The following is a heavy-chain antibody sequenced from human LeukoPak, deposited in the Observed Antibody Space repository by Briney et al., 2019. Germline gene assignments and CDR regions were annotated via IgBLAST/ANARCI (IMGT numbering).Heavy chain of an antibody. CDR1: GGSFSGYY. Sequence: SETLSLTCAVYGGSFSGYYWSWIRQPPGKGLEWIGEINHSGSTNYNPSLKSRVTISVDTSKNQFSLKLSSVTAADTAVYYCANLLMPTDTDVWGKGTTVTVSS. V-gene: IGHV4-34*01. D-gene: IGHD2-8*01. CDR3: ANLLMPTDTDV. J-gene: IGHJ6*03. CDR2: INHSGST.